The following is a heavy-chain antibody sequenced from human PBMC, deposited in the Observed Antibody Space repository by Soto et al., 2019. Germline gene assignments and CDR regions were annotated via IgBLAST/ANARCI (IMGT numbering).Heavy chain of an antibody. D-gene: IGHD3-10*01. CDR1: GDRVSSNSAA. CDR3: ARALWFGEGPNGMDV. J-gene: IGHJ6*02. CDR2: TYYRSKWYN. V-gene: IGHV6-1*01. Sequence: SQTLSLTCELSGDRVSSNSAAWNWIRQSPSRGIEWLGRTYYRSKWYNDYAVSVKSRINIKPDTSKNMFSLQLKSVTTADTAVYYCARALWFGEGPNGMDVWGQGTTVPVSS.